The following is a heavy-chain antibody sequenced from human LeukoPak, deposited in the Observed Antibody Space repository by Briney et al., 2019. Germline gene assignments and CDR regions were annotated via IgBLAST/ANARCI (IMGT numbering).Heavy chain of an antibody. D-gene: IGHD3-10*01. CDR2: INPNSGGT. Sequence: GASVKVSCKASGYTFTSYGISWVRQAPGQGLEWMGWINPNSGGTNYAQKFQGRVTMTRDTSISTAYMELSRLRSDDTAVYYCARGGVRGVITSLGYWGQGTLVTVSS. J-gene: IGHJ4*02. CDR1: GYTFTSYG. V-gene: IGHV1-2*02. CDR3: ARGGVRGVITSLGY.